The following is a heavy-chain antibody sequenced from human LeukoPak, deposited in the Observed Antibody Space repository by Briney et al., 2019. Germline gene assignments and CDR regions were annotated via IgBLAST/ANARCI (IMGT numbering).Heavy chain of an antibody. V-gene: IGHV3-7*03. Sequence: PGRSLRLSCAASGFTFSNYWMIWVRQAPGKGLEWVANMRQDGNEEYYVGSVKGRFNIYRDNAKNSLFLQMNSLRAEDTAVYYCARGELWSTEGGDYWGQGTLVTVSS. CDR3: ARGELWSTEGGDY. CDR1: GFTFSNYW. D-gene: IGHD5-18*01. CDR2: MRQDGNEE. J-gene: IGHJ4*02.